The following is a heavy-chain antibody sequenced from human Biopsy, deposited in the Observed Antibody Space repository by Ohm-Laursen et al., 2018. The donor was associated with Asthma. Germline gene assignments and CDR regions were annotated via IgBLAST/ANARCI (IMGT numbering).Heavy chain of an antibody. CDR1: GFSFGDFF. CDR2: ISGSGGST. V-gene: IGHV3-23*01. J-gene: IGHJ4*02. CDR3: AKDSGSCHADFDY. D-gene: IGHD1-26*01. Sequence: SLRLSCAASGFSFGDFFMTWVRQAPGKGLEWVSAISGSGGSTYYADSVKGRFTISRDNSKNTLYLQMNSLRAEDAAVYYCAKDSGSCHADFDYWGQGTLVTVSS.